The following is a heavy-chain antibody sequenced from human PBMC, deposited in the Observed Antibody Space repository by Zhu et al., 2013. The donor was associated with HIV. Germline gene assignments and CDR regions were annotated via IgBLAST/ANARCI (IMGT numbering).Heavy chain of an antibody. CDR2: INTYSGGA. J-gene: IGHJ6*02. V-gene: IGHV1-2*04. D-gene: IGHD3-16*01. CDR1: GYTFTDYY. CDR3: ARLPGNQFGMDV. Sequence: QVQLVQSGAEVKKPGASVKVSCKASGYTFTDYYIYWMRQAPGQGLEWMGWINTYSGGAKYVRKFQDWVTLTRDTSISTAYMELSRLRPDDTAVYYCARLPGNQFGMDVWGQGTTVTVSS.